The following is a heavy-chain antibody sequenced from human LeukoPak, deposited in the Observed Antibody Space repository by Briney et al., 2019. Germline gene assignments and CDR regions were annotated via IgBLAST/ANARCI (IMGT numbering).Heavy chain of an antibody. J-gene: IGHJ5*02. CDR1: GYSFTSDW. D-gene: IGHD2-2*01. CDR3: VRLVCSSTTCYVSRYNWFDP. V-gene: IGHV5-51*01. CDR2: IYPGDSDT. Sequence: GASLKSSCKGSGYSFTSDWIGWVRQMPGKGLEWMGIIYPGDSDTRYSPSFQGQVTISADNSIRTAYLQWSSLKASDTAMYYCVRLVCSSTTCYVSRYNWFDPWGQGTLVTVSS.